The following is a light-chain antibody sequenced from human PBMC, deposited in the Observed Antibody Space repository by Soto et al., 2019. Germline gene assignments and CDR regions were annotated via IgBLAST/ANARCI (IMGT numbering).Light chain of an antibody. J-gene: IGKJ4*01. V-gene: IGKV1-39*01. CDR1: QSISSY. CDR2: TAS. CDR3: QQSYSTPLT. Sequence: DIQMTQSPASLSASVGDTVTITCRASQSISSYLNWYQQKPGKAPNLLIYTASSLQSGVPSRFSGSGSGTEFTLTISSLQPEDFATYYCQQSYSTPLTFGGGTKVAIK.